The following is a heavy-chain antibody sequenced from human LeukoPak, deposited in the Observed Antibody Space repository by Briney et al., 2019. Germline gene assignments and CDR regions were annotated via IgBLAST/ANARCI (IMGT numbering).Heavy chain of an antibody. CDR3: ARHDSGAAAGTFDY. V-gene: IGHV4-59*08. CDR1: GGSIRGFS. CDR2: IYSSGST. Sequence: SETLSLTCTASGGSIRGFSCSWIRRPPGKALEWIGYIYSSGSTNYNPSLKSRVTISVDTSKNQLSMKMTSVTAADTAVYYCARHDSGAAAGTFDYWGQGTLVTVSS. J-gene: IGHJ4*02. D-gene: IGHD6-13*01.